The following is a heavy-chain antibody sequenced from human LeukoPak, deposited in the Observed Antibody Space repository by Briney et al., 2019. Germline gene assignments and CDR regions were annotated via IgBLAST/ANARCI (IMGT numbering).Heavy chain of an antibody. CDR3: AHPGLLIPL. CDR1: GFTFSNYA. D-gene: IGHD5-18*01. J-gene: IGHJ4*02. Sequence: GGSLRLSCVASGFTFSNYAMSWVRQAPGKGLEWVSAILGSGGSTYYAGSVKGRFTISRDNSKNTVYLQMSSLRVEDTAVYYCAHPGLLIPLWGQGTLVTVSS. V-gene: IGHV3-23*01. CDR2: ILGSGGST.